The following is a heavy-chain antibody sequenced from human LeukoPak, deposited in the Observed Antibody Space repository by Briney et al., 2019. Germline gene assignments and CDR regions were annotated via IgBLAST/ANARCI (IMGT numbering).Heavy chain of an antibody. CDR3: ARDIVVGEAATPGYFDY. J-gene: IGHJ4*02. Sequence: GGSLRLSCAASGFTFSSYAMSWVRQAPGKGLEWVSAISGSGGSTYYADSVKGRFTISRDNSKNTLYLQMNSLRAEDTAVYYCARDIVVGEAATPGYFDYGGKEPLVTVSS. V-gene: IGHV3-23*01. D-gene: IGHD2-15*01. CDR1: GFTFSSYA. CDR2: ISGSGGST.